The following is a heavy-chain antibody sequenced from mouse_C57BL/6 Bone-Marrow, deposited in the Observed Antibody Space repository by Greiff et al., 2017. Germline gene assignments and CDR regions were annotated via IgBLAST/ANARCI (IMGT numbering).Heavy chain of an antibody. D-gene: IGHD2-3*01. Sequence: QVQLQQPGAELVMPGASVKMSCKASGYTFTDYWMHWVKQRPGQGLEWIGAIDTSDSYTSYNQKFKGKATLTVDESSSTAYMQLSSLTSEDSAVYYCARLIYVGYSYYAMDYWGQGTSVTVSS. J-gene: IGHJ4*01. CDR3: ARLIYVGYSYYAMDY. CDR1: GYTFTDYW. CDR2: IDTSDSYT. V-gene: IGHV1-69*01.